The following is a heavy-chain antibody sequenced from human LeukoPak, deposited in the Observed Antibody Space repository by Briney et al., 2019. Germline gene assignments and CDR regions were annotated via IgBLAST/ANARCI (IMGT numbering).Heavy chain of an antibody. CDR2: ISPYNGDT. D-gene: IGHD2-15*01. Sequence: GSVTVSCKPSGYTFTHYDICWVRQAPGQGLEWMGRISPYNGDTYYAQKLQGRVTMTTDTSTRTAYLQLESLTSDDTAVYYCARKRGGCYPDWGQGTLVIVSS. V-gene: IGHV1-18*01. J-gene: IGHJ4*02. CDR1: GYTFTHYD. CDR3: ARKRGGCYPD.